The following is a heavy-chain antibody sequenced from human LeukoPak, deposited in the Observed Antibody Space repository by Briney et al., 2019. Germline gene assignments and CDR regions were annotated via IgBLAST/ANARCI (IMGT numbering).Heavy chain of an antibody. CDR3: ARLGEVDSSSLYFDY. J-gene: IGHJ4*02. CDR1: GGSISSSSYY. CDR2: TYYSGST. V-gene: IGHV4-39*01. D-gene: IGHD6-6*01. Sequence: SETLSLTCTVSGGSISSSSYYWGWIRQPPGKGLEWIGSTYYSGSTYYNPSLKSRVTISVDTSKNQFSLKLSSVTAADTAVYYCARLGEVDSSSLYFDYWGQGTLVTVSS.